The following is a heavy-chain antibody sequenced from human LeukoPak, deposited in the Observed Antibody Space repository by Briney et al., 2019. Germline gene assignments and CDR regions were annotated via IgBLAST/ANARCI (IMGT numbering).Heavy chain of an antibody. D-gene: IGHD6-19*01. J-gene: IGHJ6*02. Sequence: GGSLRLSCAASGFTFSTYAMLWVRQAPGKGLEWVAIISYDGSNEYYVDSVKGRFTISRDTSKSTLYLQMNSLRAEDTAVYYCARGGPGYSSAWTNYGLAVWGQGTTVTVSS. CDR2: ISYDGSNE. V-gene: IGHV3-30-3*01. CDR3: ARGGPGYSSAWTNYGLAV. CDR1: GFTFSTYA.